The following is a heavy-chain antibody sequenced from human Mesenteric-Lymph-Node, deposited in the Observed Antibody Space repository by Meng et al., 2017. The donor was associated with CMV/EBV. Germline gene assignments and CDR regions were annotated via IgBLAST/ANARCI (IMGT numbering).Heavy chain of an antibody. D-gene: IGHD2-15*01. Sequence: GESLKISCAASGFTFSTYAMSWVRQAPGKGLEWVSSISATAGSTYYADSVNGRFTISRDNSKNTLYLQMNSLRAEDTAVYYCAKEFLVTGYDAFDIWGQGTMVTVSS. CDR1: GFTFSTYA. CDR3: AKEFLVTGYDAFDI. CDR2: ISATAGST. V-gene: IGHV3-23*01. J-gene: IGHJ3*02.